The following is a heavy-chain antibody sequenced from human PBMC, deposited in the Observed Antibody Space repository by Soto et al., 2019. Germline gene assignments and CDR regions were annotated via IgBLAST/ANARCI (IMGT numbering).Heavy chain of an antibody. CDR1: GGSVSSGSYY. CDR2: IYYSGST. V-gene: IGHV4-61*01. Sequence: SETLSLTCTVSGGSVSSGSYYWSWIRQPPGKGLEWIGYIYYSGSTNYNPSLKSRVTISVDTSQNQFSLKLSSVTAADTAVYYCARDRLDGAAAAVGMDVWGQGTTVTVSS. J-gene: IGHJ6*02. CDR3: ARDRLDGAAAAVGMDV. D-gene: IGHD6-13*01.